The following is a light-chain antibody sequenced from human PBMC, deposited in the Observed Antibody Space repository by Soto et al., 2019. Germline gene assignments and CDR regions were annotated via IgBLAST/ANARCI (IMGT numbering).Light chain of an antibody. J-gene: IGKJ5*01. CDR2: GAS. Sequence: EIVLTQSPGTLSLSPGERATLSCRASHSVSSSYLAWYQQKPGQAPRLLIYGASSGATGIPDRFSGSGSGTDFTLTISRLEPEDFAVYYCQQYGSSPRTFGQGTRLEIK. V-gene: IGKV3-20*01. CDR1: HSVSSSY. CDR3: QQYGSSPRT.